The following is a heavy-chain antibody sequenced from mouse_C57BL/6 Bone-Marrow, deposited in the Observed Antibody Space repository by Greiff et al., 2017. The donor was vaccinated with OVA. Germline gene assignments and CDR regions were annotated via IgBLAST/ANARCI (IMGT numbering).Heavy chain of an antibody. CDR2: ISYDGSN. Sequence: EVKVEESGPGLVKPSQSLSLTCSVTGYSITSGYYWNWIRQFPGNKLEWMGYISYDGSNNYNPSLKNRISITRDTSKNQFFLKLNSVTTEDTATYYCARSLLDWGQGTLVTVSA. CDR3: ARSLLD. J-gene: IGHJ3*01. CDR1: GYSITSGYY. V-gene: IGHV3-6*01.